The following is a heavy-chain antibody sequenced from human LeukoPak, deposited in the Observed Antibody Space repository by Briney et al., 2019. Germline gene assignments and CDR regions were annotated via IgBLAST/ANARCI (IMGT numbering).Heavy chain of an antibody. Sequence: PSETLSLTCTVSGGSISSGDYYWSWIRQPPGKGLEWIGYIYYSGSTYYNPSLKSRVTISVDTSKNQFSLKLSSLPASRTAVYYWARAGTMVRGVIEDWGQGTLVTVFS. J-gene: IGHJ4*02. V-gene: IGHV4-30-4*08. CDR2: IYYSGST. D-gene: IGHD3-10*01. CDR3: ARAGTMVRGVIED. CDR1: GGSISSGDYY.